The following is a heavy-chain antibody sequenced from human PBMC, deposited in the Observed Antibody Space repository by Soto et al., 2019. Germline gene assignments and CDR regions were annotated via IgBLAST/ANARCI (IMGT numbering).Heavy chain of an antibody. Sequence: EVQLLESGGGLVKTGGSLRLSCVGSGFTFMNYDMNWVRQTPGKGLEWVSTISGGGDRAFDADTVKGRFTMSRDNSKNTVNLQMNTLRADATAVYYCARKVLVSTSRPARWYFDLWGRGTQVSVSS. D-gene: IGHD2-2*01. CDR3: ARKVLVSTSRPARWYFDL. CDR1: GFTFMNYD. CDR2: ISGGGDRA. V-gene: IGHV3-23*01. J-gene: IGHJ2*01.